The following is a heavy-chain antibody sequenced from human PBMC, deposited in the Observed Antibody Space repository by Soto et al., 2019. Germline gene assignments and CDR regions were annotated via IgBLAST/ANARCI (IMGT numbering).Heavy chain of an antibody. J-gene: IGHJ3*01. Sequence: PGGSLRLSCATSGFTLSNYAMSWVLQAPGKGLEWVSGISGSGGSTYYADSVKGRFTISRDNSKNTLYLQMNSLRAEDTAVYYCAWEVVPAANDVFDVWGQGTMVTVSS. CDR2: ISGSGGST. CDR1: GFTLSNYA. V-gene: IGHV3-23*01. CDR3: AWEVVPAANDVFDV. D-gene: IGHD2-2*01.